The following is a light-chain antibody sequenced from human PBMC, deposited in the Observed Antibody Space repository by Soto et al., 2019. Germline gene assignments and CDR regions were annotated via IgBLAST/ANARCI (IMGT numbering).Light chain of an antibody. V-gene: IGKV1-9*01. Sequence: DIQLTQSPSFLSGSVGDRVTITCRASQGITNDLAWYQQKPGKAPKLLIYAASSLQRGVPSTFSGSGFGTEFTLTISSLQPEDFATYFCQQFNSDPFTFGPGTTVDFK. CDR3: QQFNSDPFT. CDR1: QGITND. CDR2: AAS. J-gene: IGKJ3*01.